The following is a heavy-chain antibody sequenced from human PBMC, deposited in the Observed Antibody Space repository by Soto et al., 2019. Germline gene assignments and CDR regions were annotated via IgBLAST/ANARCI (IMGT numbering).Heavy chain of an antibody. CDR2: IYYSGST. Sequence: QVQLQESGPGLVKPSQTLSLTCTVSGGSISSGGYYWSWIRQHPGKGLEWIGYIYYSGSTYYNPSLKSRVTISVDTSKNQFSLKLSSVTAADTAVYYCARESSRFLEWSYYYYGMDVWGQGTTVTVSS. CDR1: GGSISSGGYY. CDR3: ARESSRFLEWSYYYYGMDV. J-gene: IGHJ6*02. V-gene: IGHV4-31*03. D-gene: IGHD3-3*01.